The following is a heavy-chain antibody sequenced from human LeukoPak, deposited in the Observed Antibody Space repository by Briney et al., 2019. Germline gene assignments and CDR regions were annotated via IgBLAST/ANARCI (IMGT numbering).Heavy chain of an antibody. CDR1: GDSIRSYY. Sequence: SETLSLTCTVSGDSIRSYYWSWIRQPPGKGLEWIGYIYYSGSTNYNPSLKSRVTISIDTSKNQFSLKLSSVTAADTAVYYCARGDYCYMDVWGKGTTVTVPS. CDR3: ARGDYCYMDV. J-gene: IGHJ6*03. V-gene: IGHV4-59*01. CDR2: IYYSGST.